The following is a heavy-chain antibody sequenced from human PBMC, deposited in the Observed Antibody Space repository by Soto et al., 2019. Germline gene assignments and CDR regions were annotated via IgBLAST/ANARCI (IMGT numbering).Heavy chain of an antibody. CDR1: GFTFRNYA. V-gene: IGHV3-23*01. CDR3: VKTVRGNWNVRH. CDR2: MNNSEGAT. Sequence: EVQLWESGGGLVQPGGSLRLSCAASGFTFRNYAMGWVRQAQGKGLEWVSNMNNSEGATYYTDSVKGRFTISRDNPKNILHLQMNSLRAEDTAIYYLVKTVRGNWNVRHWGQGTLVTVPS. J-gene: IGHJ4*01. D-gene: IGHD1-1*01.